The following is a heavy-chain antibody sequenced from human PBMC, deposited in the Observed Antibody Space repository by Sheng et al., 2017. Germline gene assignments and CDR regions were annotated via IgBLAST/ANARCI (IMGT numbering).Heavy chain of an antibody. D-gene: IGHD2-2*01. V-gene: IGHV3-30*18. J-gene: IGHJ4*02. CDR1: GFTFSSYG. Sequence: QVQLVESGGGVVQPGRSLRLSCAASGFTFSSYGMHWVRQAPGKGLEWVAVISYDGSNKYYADSVKGRFTISRDNSKNTLYLQMNSLRAEDTAVYYCAKDFVRYCSSTSCYPLKSWGQGT. CDR3: AKDFVRYCSSTSCYPLKS. CDR2: ISYDGSNK.